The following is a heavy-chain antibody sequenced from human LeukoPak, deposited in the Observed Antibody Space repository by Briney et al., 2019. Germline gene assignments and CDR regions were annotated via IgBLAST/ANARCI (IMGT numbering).Heavy chain of an antibody. Sequence: GGSLRLSCVASGFTFSIYWMSWVRQAPGKGREGVAAINEDGSESNYVDSVKGRFTISRDNAKNSLFLQMNSLGAEDTAVYYCAREERDTISRFDPWGQGTLVTVSS. J-gene: IGHJ5*02. V-gene: IGHV3-7*01. D-gene: IGHD5-24*01. CDR1: GFTFSIYW. CDR3: AREERDTISRFDP. CDR2: INEDGSES.